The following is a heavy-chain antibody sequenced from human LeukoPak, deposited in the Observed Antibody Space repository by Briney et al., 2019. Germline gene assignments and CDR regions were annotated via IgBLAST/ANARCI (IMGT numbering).Heavy chain of an antibody. CDR3: ARVGGLWFGELLRIQFDY. J-gene: IGHJ4*02. D-gene: IGHD3-10*01. CDR2: IWYDGSNK. CDR1: GFTFSSYG. V-gene: IGHV3-33*01. Sequence: QPGGSLRLSCAASGFTFSSYGMHWVRQAPGKGLEWVAVIWYDGSNKYYADSVKGRFTISRDNAKNSLYLQMNSLRAEDTAVYYCARVGGLWFGELLRIQFDYWGQGTLVTVSS.